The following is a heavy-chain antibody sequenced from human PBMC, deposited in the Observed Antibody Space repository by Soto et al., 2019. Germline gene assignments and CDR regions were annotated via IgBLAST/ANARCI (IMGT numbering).Heavy chain of an antibody. CDR3: AKEYGLLDY. CDR1: GLTFSDYY. V-gene: IGHV3-11*06. CDR2: ISSSSGYT. D-gene: IGHD4-17*01. J-gene: IGHJ4*02. Sequence: PGGSLRLSCAASGLTFSDYYMSWIRQAPGKGLEWVSYISSSSGYTNYADSVKGRFTISRDNAKNSLYLQMNSLRAEDTAVYYCAKEYGLLDYWGQGTLVTVSS.